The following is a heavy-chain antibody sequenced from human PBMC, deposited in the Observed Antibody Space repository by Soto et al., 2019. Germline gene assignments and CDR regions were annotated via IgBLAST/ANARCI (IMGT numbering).Heavy chain of an antibody. D-gene: IGHD3-16*02. Sequence: GGSLRLSCAASGFTFSSYAMDWVRQAPGKGLEWVSAISGSGGSTYYADSVKGRFTISRDNSKNTLYMQMNSLRVEDTAVYYCAKRPDYDYVWGSSRYFDSWGQGTLVTVSS. V-gene: IGHV3-23*01. CDR3: AKRPDYDYVWGSSRYFDS. CDR2: ISGSGGST. J-gene: IGHJ4*02. CDR1: GFTFSSYA.